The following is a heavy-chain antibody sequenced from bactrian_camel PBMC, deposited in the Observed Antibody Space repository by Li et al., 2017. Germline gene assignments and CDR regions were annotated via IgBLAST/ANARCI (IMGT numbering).Heavy chain of an antibody. CDR2: IETDGTT. D-gene: IGHD5*01. V-gene: IGHV3S10*01. CDR1: TYPSHC. CDR3: VGWYDYNY. Sequence: DVQLVESGGGSVQTGGSLTLSCTYTYPSHCMAWFRQAPGKEREAVAGIETDGTTTYADSVKGRFTISRDNAKNTVYLQLNSLKTEDTVVYYCVGWYDYNYWGQGTQVTVS. J-gene: IGHJ4*01.